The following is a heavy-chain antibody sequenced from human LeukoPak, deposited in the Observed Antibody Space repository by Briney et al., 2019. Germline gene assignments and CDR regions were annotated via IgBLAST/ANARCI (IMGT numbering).Heavy chain of an antibody. CDR3: ARLFWNGYYPISFDHYYGMDV. CDR1: GFTVSSNY. CDR2: IYSGGTT. D-gene: IGHD3-3*01. Sequence: GGSLRLSCAASGFTVSSNYMSWVRQAPGKGLEWVSVIYSGGTTYYADSVKGRFTISRDNAKNSLSVQMTTLRAEDTAVYYCARLFWNGYYPISFDHYYGMDVWGQGTTVTVSS. V-gene: IGHV3-66*01. J-gene: IGHJ6*02.